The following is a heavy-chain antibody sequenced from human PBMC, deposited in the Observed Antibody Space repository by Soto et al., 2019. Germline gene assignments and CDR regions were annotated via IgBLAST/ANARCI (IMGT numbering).Heavy chain of an antibody. CDR2: ISGSGGTT. J-gene: IGHJ4*02. CDR3: AKFFVETGSNSGWPWSFHY. CDR1: GFTFSSYA. D-gene: IGHD6-25*01. Sequence: EVQLLESGGGLVQPGRSLRLSCAASGFTFSSYAMSWVRQAPGQGLDWVSAISGSGGTTYYADSVKGRFTISRDNSKNAPFLKMNSLRAEDAAVYYCAKFFVETGSNSGWPWSFHYWGQGTLVTVSS. V-gene: IGHV3-23*01.